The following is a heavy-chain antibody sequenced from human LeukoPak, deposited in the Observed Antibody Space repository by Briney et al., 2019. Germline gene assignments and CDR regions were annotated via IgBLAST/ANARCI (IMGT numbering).Heavy chain of an antibody. V-gene: IGHV4-4*02. Sequence: PSETLSLTCAVSGGSISSSNWWSWVRQPPGKGLEWIGEIYHSGSTNYNPSLKSRVTISVDKSKNQFSLKLSSVTAADTAVYYCARVRCSGGSCPYYYYYYYMDVWGKGTTVTVSS. CDR2: IYHSGST. J-gene: IGHJ6*03. CDR3: ARVRCSGGSCPYYYYYYYMDV. CDR1: GGSISSSNW. D-gene: IGHD2-15*01.